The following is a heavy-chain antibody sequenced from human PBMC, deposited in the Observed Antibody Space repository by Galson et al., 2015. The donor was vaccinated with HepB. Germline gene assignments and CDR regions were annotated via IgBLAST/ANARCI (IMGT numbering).Heavy chain of an antibody. CDR2: ISAYNGNT. V-gene: IGHV1-18*01. CDR3: ARVGSGSPMWKPLDY. D-gene: IGHD3-10*01. Sequence: SVKVSCKASGYTFTSYGINWVRQAPGQGLEWMGWISAYNGNTNSAQKLQGRVTMTTDTSTSTAYMELRSLTSDDTAVYYCARVGSGSPMWKPLDYWGQGTLVTVSS. CDR1: GYTFTSYG. J-gene: IGHJ4*02.